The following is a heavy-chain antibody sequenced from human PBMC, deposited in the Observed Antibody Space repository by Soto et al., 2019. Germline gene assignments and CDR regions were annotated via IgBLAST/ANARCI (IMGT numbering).Heavy chain of an antibody. Sequence: PGGSLRLSCEASGFTFNSYWMHWVRQAPGKGLLWVSLINNDESITSYADSVKGRFTISRDNAKNTLYLQMNSLRAEDTAVYYCARERVGNNYEFDFWGQGTLVTVPS. CDR2: INNDESIT. J-gene: IGHJ4*02. CDR1: GFTFNSYW. CDR3: ARERVGNNYEFDF. V-gene: IGHV3-74*01. D-gene: IGHD5-12*01.